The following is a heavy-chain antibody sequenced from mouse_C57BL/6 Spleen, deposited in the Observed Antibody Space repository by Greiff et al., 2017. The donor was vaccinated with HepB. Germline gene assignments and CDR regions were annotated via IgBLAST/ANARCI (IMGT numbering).Heavy chain of an antibody. Sequence: EVQGVESGGGLVQPGESLKLSCAASGFTFSSYGMSWVRQTPDKRLELVATINSNGGSTYYPDSVKGRFTISRDNAKNTLYLQMSSLKSEDTAMYYCARMARTINWGQGTTLTVSS. V-gene: IGHV5-6-3*01. J-gene: IGHJ2*01. CDR2: INSNGGST. CDR3: ARMARTIN. CDR1: GFTFSSYG.